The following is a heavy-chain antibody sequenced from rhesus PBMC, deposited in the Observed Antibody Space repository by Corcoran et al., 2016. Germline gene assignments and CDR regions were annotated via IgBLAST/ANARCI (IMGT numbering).Heavy chain of an antibody. Sequence: QVQLQESGPGLVKPSETLSLTCAVSGGSISDSYYWNWIRQPPGKGLEWIGNIYGRSGTTHSNPSLKSRVTISKGTSKNQFSLKLSSVTAADTAVYYCARAGYYNIWTGYHDAFDFWGQGLRVTVSS. CDR3: ARAGYYNIWTGYHDAFDF. CDR1: GGSISDSYY. CDR2: IYGRSGTT. D-gene: IGHD3-3*01. J-gene: IGHJ3*01. V-gene: IGHV4S7*01.